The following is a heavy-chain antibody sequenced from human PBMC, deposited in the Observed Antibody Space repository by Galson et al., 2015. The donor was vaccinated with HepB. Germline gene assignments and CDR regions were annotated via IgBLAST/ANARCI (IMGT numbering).Heavy chain of an antibody. D-gene: IGHD7-27*01. Sequence: SLRLSCAASGFTFSSYSMNWVRQAPGRGLEWVSHISSPSTTIHYADSVKGRFTISRDNAKNSLYLQVNSLRDEGTAVYYCARDRTANWDYYYGMDVWGQGTTVTVSS. J-gene: IGHJ6*02. CDR3: ARDRTANWDYYYGMDV. CDR1: GFTFSSYS. CDR2: ISSPSTTI. V-gene: IGHV3-48*02.